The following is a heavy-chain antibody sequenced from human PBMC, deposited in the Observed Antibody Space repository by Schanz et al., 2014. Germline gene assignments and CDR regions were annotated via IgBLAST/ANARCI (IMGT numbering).Heavy chain of an antibody. D-gene: IGHD2-21*01. J-gene: IGHJ4*02. CDR3: AKGQLLSYYFDY. CDR1: GFTFDNYA. Sequence: EVQLLESGGGLVQPGGSLRLSCAASGFTFDNYAMHWVRQAPGKGLEWVSSISWNSGSVAYADSVKGRFTISRDDAKNTLYLQMNSLRAEDTAVYYCAKGQLLSYYFDYWGQGTLVTVSS. CDR2: ISWNSGSV. V-gene: IGHV3-9*01.